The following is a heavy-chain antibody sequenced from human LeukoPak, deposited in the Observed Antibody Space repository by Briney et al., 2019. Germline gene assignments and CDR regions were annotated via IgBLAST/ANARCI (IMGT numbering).Heavy chain of an antibody. V-gene: IGHV1-18*04. CDR2: ISAYNGNT. CDR3: ARDYLDTAMVEFDY. CDR1: GYTFTSYG. J-gene: IGHJ4*02. Sequence: VSVKVSCKASGYTFTSYGISWVRQAPGQGLEWMGWISAYNGNTNYAQKLQGRVTMTTDTSTSTAYMELRSLRSDDTAVYYCARDYLDTAMVEFDYWDQGTLVTVSS. D-gene: IGHD5-18*01.